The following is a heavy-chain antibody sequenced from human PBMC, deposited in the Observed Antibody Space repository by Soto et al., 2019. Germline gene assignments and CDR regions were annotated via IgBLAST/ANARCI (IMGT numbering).Heavy chain of an antibody. CDR3: AKDRRAGGNYGFYSDF. CDR2: SSATGAGT. Sequence: GGSLRLSCATSGFTFSSYGMTWVRQAPGKGLEWVSFSSATGAGTYYADSVKGRFTISRDNSKNTLYLQMTSLRADDTAVYYCAKDRRAGGNYGFYSDFWGQGALVTVSS. D-gene: IGHD1-7*01. CDR1: GFTFSSYG. V-gene: IGHV3-23*01. J-gene: IGHJ4*02.